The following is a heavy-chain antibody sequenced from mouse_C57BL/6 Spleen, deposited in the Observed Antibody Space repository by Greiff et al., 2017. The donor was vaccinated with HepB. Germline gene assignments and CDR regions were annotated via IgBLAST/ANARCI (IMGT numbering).Heavy chain of an antibody. V-gene: IGHV1-82*01. CDR3: ARYGYGNSAWFAY. D-gene: IGHD2-1*01. Sequence: VQGVESGPELVKPGASVKISCKASGYAFSSSWMNWVKQRPGKGLEWIGRIYPGDGDTNYNGKFKGKATLTADKSSSTAYMQLSSLTSEDSAVYFCARYGYGNSAWFAYWGQGTLVTVSA. CDR1: GYAFSSSW. J-gene: IGHJ3*01. CDR2: IYPGDGDT.